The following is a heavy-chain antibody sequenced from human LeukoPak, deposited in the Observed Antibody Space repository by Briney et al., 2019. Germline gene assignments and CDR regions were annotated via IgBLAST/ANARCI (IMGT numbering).Heavy chain of an antibody. V-gene: IGHV3-48*01. CDR1: GFTFRTYN. Sequence: PGGSLRLSCAASGFTFRTYNMNWVCQAPGKGLEWVSYISSSSSTIYYADSVKGRFTISRDNAKNSLYLQMNSLRAEDTAVYYCARGFRCTSCYYNWFDPWGQGTLVTVSS. D-gene: IGHD2-2*01. CDR2: ISSSSSTI. CDR3: ARGFRCTSCYYNWFDP. J-gene: IGHJ5*02.